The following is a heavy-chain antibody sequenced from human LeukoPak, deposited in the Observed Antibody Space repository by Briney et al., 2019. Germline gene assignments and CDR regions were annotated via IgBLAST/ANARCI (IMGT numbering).Heavy chain of an antibody. CDR1: CYTFTSSV. J-gene: IGHJ4*02. CDR3: AREVEGSSRLFDY. Sequence: ASVKVFCKASCYTFTSSVISWVRQAPGQGLEWIGWISAYNGNTNYAQKLQGRVTMTTDTSTSTAYMELRSLRSDDTAVYYCAREVEGSSRLFDYWGQGTLVTVSS. CDR2: ISAYNGNT. V-gene: IGHV1-18*01. D-gene: IGHD6-13*01.